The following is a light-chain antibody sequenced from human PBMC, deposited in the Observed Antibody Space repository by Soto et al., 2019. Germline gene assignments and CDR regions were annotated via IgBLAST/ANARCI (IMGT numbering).Light chain of an antibody. CDR2: DAS. CDR3: QVRNSWPPVFT. CDR1: QDIKNY. J-gene: IGKJ3*01. Sequence: DIQMTQSPSSLSASVGDRVTITCQASQDIKNYLNWYQQKSGKAPKLLIYDASDLETGVPSRFSGSGSGTDFTFTINSLQPEDIATYYCQVRNSWPPVFTFGPGTKVETK. V-gene: IGKV1-33*01.